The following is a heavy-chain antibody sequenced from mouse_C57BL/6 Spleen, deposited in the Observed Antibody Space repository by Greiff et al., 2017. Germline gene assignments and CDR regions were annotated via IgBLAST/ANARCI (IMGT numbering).Heavy chain of an antibody. Sequence: QVQLQQPGAELVRPGSSVKLSCKASGYTFTSYWMHWVKQRPIQGLEWIGNIDPSDSETHYNQKFKDKATLTVDKSSSTAYMQLSSLTSEDSAVXYCAREGDPDYFDYWGQGTTLTVSS. V-gene: IGHV1-52*01. D-gene: IGHD2-13*01. CDR1: GYTFTSYW. J-gene: IGHJ2*01. CDR2: IDPSDSET. CDR3: AREGDPDYFDY.